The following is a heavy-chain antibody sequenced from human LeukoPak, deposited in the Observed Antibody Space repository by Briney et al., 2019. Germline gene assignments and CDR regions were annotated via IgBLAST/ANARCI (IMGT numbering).Heavy chain of an antibody. D-gene: IGHD6-19*01. CDR1: GGSIRSSSYY. J-gene: IGHJ4*02. CDR2: IYYSGST. V-gene: IGHV4-39*07. Sequence: SETLSLTCTVSGGSIRSSSYYWGWIRQPPGKGLEWIGSIYYSGSTYYNPSLKSRVTISVDTSKNQFSLKLSSVTAADTAVYYCARDQAEQWLVQMVDYWGQGTLVTVSS. CDR3: ARDQAEQWLVQMVDY.